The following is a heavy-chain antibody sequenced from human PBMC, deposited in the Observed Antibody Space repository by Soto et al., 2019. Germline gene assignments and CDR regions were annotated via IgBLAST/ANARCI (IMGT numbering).Heavy chain of an antibody. D-gene: IGHD3-22*01. J-gene: IGHJ4*02. CDR2: IKQDGSEK. CDR3: ARDYNYYDSSGYPTDY. V-gene: IGHV3-7*03. Sequence: LRLSCAASGFTFSSYWMSWVRQAPGKGLEWVANIKQDGSEKYYVDSVKGRFTISRDNAKNSLYLQMNSLRAEDTAVYYCARDYNYYDSSGYPTDYWGQGTLVTVSS. CDR1: GFTFSSYW.